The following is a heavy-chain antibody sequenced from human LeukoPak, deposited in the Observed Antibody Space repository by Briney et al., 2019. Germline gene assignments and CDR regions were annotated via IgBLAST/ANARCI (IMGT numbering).Heavy chain of an antibody. V-gene: IGHV4-59*01. D-gene: IGHD2-8*01. CDR3: ARDCTNAGSGMDV. CDR2: IYYSGST. J-gene: IGHJ6*02. CDR1: GGSISSYY. Sequence: SETLSLTCTVSGGSISSYYWSWIRQPPGKGLEWIGYIYYSGSTNYNPYLKSRVTISVDTSKNQFSLKLSSVTAADTAVYYCARDCTNAGSGMDVWGQGTTVTVSS.